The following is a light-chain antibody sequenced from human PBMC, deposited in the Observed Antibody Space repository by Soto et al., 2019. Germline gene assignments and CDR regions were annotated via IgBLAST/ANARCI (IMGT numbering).Light chain of an antibody. CDR3: YSYTSNSTVL. Sequence: QSALTQPASVSGSPGQSITISCTGISSDIGGYNYVSWYQQLPGKAPKLMIYDVSNRRSGVSNRFSGSKSGNTASLTISGLQDEDEADYYCYSYTSNSTVLFGGGTKLTVL. CDR1: SSDIGGYNY. V-gene: IGLV2-14*03. J-gene: IGLJ2*01. CDR2: DVS.